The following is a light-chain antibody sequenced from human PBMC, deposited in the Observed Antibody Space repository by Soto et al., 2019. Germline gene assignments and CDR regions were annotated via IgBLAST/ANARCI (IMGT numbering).Light chain of an antibody. CDR2: DVS. V-gene: IGLV2-14*01. CDR3: SSYTTSSLYV. J-gene: IGLJ1*01. CDR1: NSDVGGYNY. Sequence: QSALTQPASVSGSPGQSITISCSGTNSDVGGYNYVSWYQQHPGKAPKLMIYDVSYRPSGISNRFSGSKSDNTASLTISGLQAEDEADYYCSSYTTSSLYVFGTGTKLNVL.